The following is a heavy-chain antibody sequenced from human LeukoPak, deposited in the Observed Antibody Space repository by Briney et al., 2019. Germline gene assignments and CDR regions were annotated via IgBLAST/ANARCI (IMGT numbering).Heavy chain of an antibody. V-gene: IGHV3-30*18. CDR3: AKKDRGGVGHGSFDC. CDR1: GLTFSNAW. D-gene: IGHD3-10*01. J-gene: IGHJ4*02. Sequence: PGGSLRLSCAASGLTFSNAWMSWVRQAPGKGLEWVAVVSPDGSSSSYADSLKGRFTISRDNSKNTVYLQMNSLRAEDTAVYYCAKKDRGGVGHGSFDCWGQGTLVTVSS. CDR2: VSPDGSSS.